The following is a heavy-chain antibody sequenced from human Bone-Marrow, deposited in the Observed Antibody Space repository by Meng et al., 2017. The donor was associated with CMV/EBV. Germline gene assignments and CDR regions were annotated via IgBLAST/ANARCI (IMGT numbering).Heavy chain of an antibody. J-gene: IGHJ4*02. Sequence: KASGYTVTSYHMHWVRQAPGQGLEWMGIINPSGGSTSYAQKFQGRVTMTRDTSTSTVYMELSSLRSEDTAVYYCARDCSGGSCYPEYWGQGTLVTVSS. CDR3: ARDCSGGSCYPEY. D-gene: IGHD2-15*01. CDR1: GYTVTSYH. CDR2: INPSGGST. V-gene: IGHV1-46*01.